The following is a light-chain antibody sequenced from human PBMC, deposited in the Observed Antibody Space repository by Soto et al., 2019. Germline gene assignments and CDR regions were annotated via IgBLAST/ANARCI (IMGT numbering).Light chain of an antibody. CDR1: QSISAW. Sequence: DIQMTQSPSTLSASVGDRVTIICRASQSISAWLAWYQQKPGKAPKLLIYTASTLASGVPSRFSGSGSGTEFTLTISSLQPDDSATYYCQHRRTFGQGTKVEIK. V-gene: IGKV1-5*03. J-gene: IGKJ1*01. CDR2: TAS. CDR3: QHRRT.